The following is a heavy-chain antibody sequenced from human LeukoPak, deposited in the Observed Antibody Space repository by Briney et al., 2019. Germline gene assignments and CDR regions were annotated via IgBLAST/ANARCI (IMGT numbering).Heavy chain of an antibody. CDR2: ISYDGSNK. D-gene: IGHD3-10*01. CDR3: ASGDVQFDY. CDR1: GFTFSSYA. Sequence: PGRSLRLSCAASGFTFSSYAMHWVRQAPGKGLEWVAVISYDGSNKYYADSVKGRFTISRDNSKNTLYLQMNSLRAEDTAVYYCASGDVQFDYWGQGNPGHRLL. J-gene: IGHJ4*02. V-gene: IGHV3-30*04.